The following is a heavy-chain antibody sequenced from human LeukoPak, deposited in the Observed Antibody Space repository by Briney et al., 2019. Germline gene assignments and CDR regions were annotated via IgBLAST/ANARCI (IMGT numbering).Heavy chain of an antibody. D-gene: IGHD6-13*01. J-gene: IGHJ6*02. CDR2: ISWNSGSI. V-gene: IGHV3-9*01. CDR3: ARDPKITTKLNSSRQDYYGMDV. Sequence: GGSLRLSCAASGFTFDDYAMHWVRQAPGKGLEWVSGISWNSGSIGYADSVKGRFTISRDNAKDSLYLQMNSLRAEDTAVYYCARDPKITTKLNSSRQDYYGMDVWGQGTTVTVSS. CDR1: GFTFDDYA.